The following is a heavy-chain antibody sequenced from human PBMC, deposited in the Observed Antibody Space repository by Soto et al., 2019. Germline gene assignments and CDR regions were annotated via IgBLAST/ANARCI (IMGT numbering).Heavy chain of an antibody. CDR1: GDSMGSGDYY. J-gene: IGHJ5*02. V-gene: IGHV4-30-4*01. D-gene: IGHD3-10*01. Sequence: QVQLQESGPGLVKPSQTLSLTCTVSGDSMGSGDYYWTWIRQPPGKGLEWIGYIYYIGTTFYNPSLERPVNISIYTAKNHFSLSLTSVTAADTALYYCSRGSTYYGFLTWGQGTLVTVSS. CDR3: SRGSTYYGFLT. CDR2: IYYIGTT.